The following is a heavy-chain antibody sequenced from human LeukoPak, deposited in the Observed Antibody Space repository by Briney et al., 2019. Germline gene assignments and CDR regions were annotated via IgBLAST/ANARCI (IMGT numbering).Heavy chain of an antibody. CDR2: INDSGGNT. CDR1: GFTFSSYP. Sequence: GMSLRLSCAASGFTFSSYPMSWVRQAPGKGLEWVSSINDSGGNTYNADSVKGRFTISRDNSKNTLYLQMNSLRAEDTAVYYCAKETRVAGWYSDYWGQGTLVAVSS. CDR3: AKETRVAGWYSDY. D-gene: IGHD6-19*01. V-gene: IGHV3-23*01. J-gene: IGHJ4*02.